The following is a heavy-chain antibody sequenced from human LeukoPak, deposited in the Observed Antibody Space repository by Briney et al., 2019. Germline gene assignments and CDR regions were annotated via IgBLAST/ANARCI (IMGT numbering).Heavy chain of an antibody. J-gene: IGHJ4*02. CDR2: INSGGST. CDR3: AKGDNPGY. CDR1: GFTVSSND. D-gene: IGHD5-24*01. V-gene: IGHV3-53*05. Sequence: PGGSLRLSCTASGFTVSSNDMSWVRQAPGQGLECISVINSGGSTDYADSVKGRITISRDNSKNTLYLQMNSLRAEDTAVYYCAKGDNPGYWGQGTLVTVSS.